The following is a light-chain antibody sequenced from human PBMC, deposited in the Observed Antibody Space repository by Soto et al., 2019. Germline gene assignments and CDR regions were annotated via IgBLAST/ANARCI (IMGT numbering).Light chain of an antibody. CDR1: SSDVGGYNY. V-gene: IGLV2-14*01. CDR3: SSYTYSSTPYV. J-gene: IGLJ1*01. CDR2: VVS. Sequence: QSVLTQPASVSGSPGQSITISCTGTSSDVGGYNYVSWYQQHPGKAPKLMIYVVSYRPSGVSNRFSGSKSGNTASLTISGLQAEDEADYYCSSYTYSSTPYVFGTGTKVTVL.